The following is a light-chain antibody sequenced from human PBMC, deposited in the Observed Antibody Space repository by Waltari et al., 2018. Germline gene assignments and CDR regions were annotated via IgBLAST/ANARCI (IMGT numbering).Light chain of an antibody. CDR2: EAS. CDR1: QSISRY. Sequence: IVLTQSPGTLSLSPGERATLSCRASQSISRYLVCYQQKTGQPPRLLIYEASRRATGIPDRFSGSGSGTDFSLTISRLEPEDFGVYYCQNHERLPATFGQGTRVEI. CDR3: QNHERLPAT. J-gene: IGKJ1*01. V-gene: IGKV3-20*01.